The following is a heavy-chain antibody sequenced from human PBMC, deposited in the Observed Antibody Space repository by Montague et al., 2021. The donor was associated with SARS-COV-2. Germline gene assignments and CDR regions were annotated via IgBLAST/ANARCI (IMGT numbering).Heavy chain of an antibody. J-gene: IGHJ4*02. CDR1: GDSITNHY. CDR2: MHFTGET. D-gene: IGHD3-10*01. CDR3: ARDRFDFGAGRRGTIDF. Sequence: SETLSLTCSVSGDSITNHYWSWIRQPAGKGLEWIGRMHFTGETNFSPFFSSRLTMSADTSKNQFSLKLTSVTAADTAIYFCARDRFDFGAGRRGTIDFWGQGTLVTVSS. V-gene: IGHV4-4*07.